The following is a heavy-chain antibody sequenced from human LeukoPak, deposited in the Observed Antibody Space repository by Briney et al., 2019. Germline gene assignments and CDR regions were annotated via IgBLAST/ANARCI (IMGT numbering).Heavy chain of an antibody. CDR3: ARTDPYYYGSDY. CDR1: XXXXTXYX. V-gene: IGHV1-2*02. D-gene: IGHD3-10*01. CDR2: INPKSGGT. Sequence: ASVKVSXKASXXXXTXYXMHWVRQAPGQXLEWMGWINPKSGGTNYAQKFQGRVTMTRDTSISTAYMGLSRLITGDTAVYYCARTDPYYYGSDYWGQGTLVTVSS. J-gene: IGHJ4*02.